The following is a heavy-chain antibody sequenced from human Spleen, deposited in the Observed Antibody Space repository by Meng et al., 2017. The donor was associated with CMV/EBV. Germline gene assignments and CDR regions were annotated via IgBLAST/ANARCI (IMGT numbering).Heavy chain of an antibody. CDR1: GFTFDDYG. D-gene: IGHD2-2*01. J-gene: IGHJ2*01. CDR2: INSDGSST. V-gene: IGHV3-74*01. CDR3: ARGGSTSEYWYFDL. Sequence: GESLKISCAASGFTFDDYGMSWVRQAPGKGLVWVSRINSDGSSTSYADSVKGRFTVSRDNAKNTLYLQMNSLRAEDTAVYYCARGGSTSEYWYFDLWGRGTLVTVSS.